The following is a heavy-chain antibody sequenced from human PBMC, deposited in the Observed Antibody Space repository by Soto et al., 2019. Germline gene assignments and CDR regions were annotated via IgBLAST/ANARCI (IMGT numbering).Heavy chain of an antibody. J-gene: IGHJ4*02. CDR1: GYTFTSYA. CDR3: AKDYYDRSGYYPPALRLDD. Sequence: QVQLVQSGAEVKKPGASVKVSCKASGYTFTSYAMHWVRQAPGQRLEWMGWINAGNGNTKYSQKFQGRVTITRDTSASTAYMELSSLRSEDTAVYYCAKDYYDRSGYYPPALRLDDWGQGTLVTVSS. D-gene: IGHD3-22*01. CDR2: INAGNGNT. V-gene: IGHV1-3*01.